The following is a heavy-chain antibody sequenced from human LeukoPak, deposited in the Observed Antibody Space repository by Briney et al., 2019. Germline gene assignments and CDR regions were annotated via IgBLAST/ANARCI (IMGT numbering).Heavy chain of an antibody. CDR2: IYYTGST. J-gene: IGHJ4*02. Sequence: SETLSLTCTVSGGSISSYYWSWIRQPPGKGLEWIGYIYYTGSTNYNPSLKSRVTISVGTSKNQFSLKLSSVTAADTAVYYCARGDYDSSGYCFDYWGQGTLVTVSS. V-gene: IGHV4-59*01. CDR1: GGSISSYY. D-gene: IGHD3-22*01. CDR3: ARGDYDSSGYCFDY.